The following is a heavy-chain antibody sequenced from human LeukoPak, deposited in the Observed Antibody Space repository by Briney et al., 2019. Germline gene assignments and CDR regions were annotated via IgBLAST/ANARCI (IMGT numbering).Heavy chain of an antibody. CDR3: AKDLGVVVPAAIVY. CDR1: GFTFSSYA. CDR2: ISGSGGST. J-gene: IGHJ4*02. D-gene: IGHD2-2*01. V-gene: IGHV3-23*01. Sequence: PGGSLRLSCAASGFTFSSYAMSWVRQAPGKGLEWVSAISGSGGSTYYADSVKGRFTISRDDSKNTLYLQMNSLRAEDTAVYYCAKDLGVVVPAAIVYWGQGTLVTVSS.